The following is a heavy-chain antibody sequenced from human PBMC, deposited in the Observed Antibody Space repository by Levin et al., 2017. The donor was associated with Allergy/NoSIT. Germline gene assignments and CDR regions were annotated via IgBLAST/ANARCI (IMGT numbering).Heavy chain of an antibody. CDR1: GYSFTNYW. V-gene: IGHV5-51*01. Sequence: GESLKISCKGSGYSFTNYWIGWVRQMPGKGLEWMGIIFPGDSDTRYRPSFQGQVTISADKSISTAYLQWSSLKASDTAMYYCARLSTENGSGGSWIWFDPWGQGTLVTVSS. J-gene: IGHJ5*02. CDR3: ARLSTENGSGGSWIWFDP. CDR2: IFPGDSDT. D-gene: IGHD2-15*01.